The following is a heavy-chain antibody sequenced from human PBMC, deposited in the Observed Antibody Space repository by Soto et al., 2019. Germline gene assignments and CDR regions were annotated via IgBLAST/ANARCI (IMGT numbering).Heavy chain of an antibody. D-gene: IGHD3-3*01. CDR2: INEDGRST. CDR3: ARGWVERLPRQPPSDY. J-gene: IGHJ4*02. Sequence: EVQLVESGGGLVQPGGSLRLSCAASGISLSAYWMHWVRQVPGKGLEWIARINEDGRSTSYMDSVKGRFTISRDNARDTLYLQMNSLRLEDTAVYYCARGWVERLPRQPPSDYWGQGTLVTVFS. V-gene: IGHV3-74*01. CDR1: GISLSAYW.